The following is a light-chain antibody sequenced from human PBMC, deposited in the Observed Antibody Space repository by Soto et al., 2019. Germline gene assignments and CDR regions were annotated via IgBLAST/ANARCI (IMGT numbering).Light chain of an antibody. CDR3: QQYNSYSPEWT. CDR1: QSISSW. CDR2: DAS. V-gene: IGKV1-5*01. J-gene: IGKJ1*01. Sequence: DIQMTQSPSTLSASVGDRVTITCRASQSISSWLAWYQQKPGKAPKLLIYDASSLESGVPSRFSGSGSGTEFTLTISSLQPDDFATDYCQQYNSYSPEWTFGQGTKVEIK.